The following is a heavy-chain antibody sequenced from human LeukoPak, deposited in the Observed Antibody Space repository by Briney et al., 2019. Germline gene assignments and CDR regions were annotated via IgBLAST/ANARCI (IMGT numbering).Heavy chain of an antibody. CDR2: IYHSGST. V-gene: IGHV4-4*02. Sequence: SETLSLTCAVSGGSISSSNWWSWVRQPPGKGLEWIEEIYHSGSTNYNPSLKSRVTISVDKSKNQFSLKLSSVTAADTAVYYCARDGHSSGWPLIDYWGQGTLVTVSS. CDR3: ARDGHSSGWPLIDY. J-gene: IGHJ4*02. CDR1: GGSISSSNW. D-gene: IGHD6-19*01.